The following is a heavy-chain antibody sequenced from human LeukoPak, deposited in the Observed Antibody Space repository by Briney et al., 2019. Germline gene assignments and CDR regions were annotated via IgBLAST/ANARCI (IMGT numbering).Heavy chain of an antibody. CDR2: IPYDGSNK. CDR3: AKDSYYYGSGGQY. CDR1: GFTFSSYG. V-gene: IGHV3-30*18. D-gene: IGHD3-10*01. J-gene: IGHJ4*02. Sequence: GGSLRLSCAASGFTFSSYGMHWVRQAPGKGLEWVAVIPYDGSNKYYADSVKGRFTISRDNSKNTLYLQMNSLRAEDTAVYYCAKDSYYYGSGGQYWGQGTLVTVSS.